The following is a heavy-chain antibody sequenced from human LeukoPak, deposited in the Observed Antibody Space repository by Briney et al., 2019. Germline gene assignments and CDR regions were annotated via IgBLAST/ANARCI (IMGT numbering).Heavy chain of an antibody. D-gene: IGHD3-22*01. V-gene: IGHV4-39*01. CDR2: IYYSGST. CDR3: ARRVSITMIVVVITWFDY. CDR1: GGSISSSSYY. Sequence: SETLSLTCTVSGGSISSSSYYWGWIRQPPGKGLEWIGSIYYSGSTYYNPSLKSRVTISVDTSKNQFSLKLSSVTAADTAVYYCARRVSITMIVVVITWFDYWGQGTLVTVSS. J-gene: IGHJ4*02.